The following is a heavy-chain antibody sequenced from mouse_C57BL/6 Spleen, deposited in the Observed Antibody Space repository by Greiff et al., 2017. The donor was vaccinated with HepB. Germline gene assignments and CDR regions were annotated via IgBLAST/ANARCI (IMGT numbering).Heavy chain of an antibody. CDR1: GYAFTNYL. V-gene: IGHV1-54*01. CDR2: INPGSGGT. J-gene: IGHJ4*01. D-gene: IGHD1-1*01. CDR3: ASTITTVVGRKLGAMDY. Sequence: QVQLQQSGAELVRPGTSVKVSCKASGYAFTNYLIEWVKQRPGQGLEWIGVINPGSGGTNYNEKFKGKATLTADKSSSTAYMQLSSLTSEDSAVYFCASTITTVVGRKLGAMDYWGQGTSVTVSS.